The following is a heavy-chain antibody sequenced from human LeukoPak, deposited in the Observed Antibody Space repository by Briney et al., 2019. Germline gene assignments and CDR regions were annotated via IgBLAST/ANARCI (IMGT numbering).Heavy chain of an antibody. CDR2: IYYSGST. J-gene: IGHJ4*02. D-gene: IGHD5-24*01. Sequence: PSETLSLTCTVSGVSINSDAYFWSWIRQPPGKGLEWIGYIYYSGSTNYNPSLKSRVTISVDTSKNQFSLKLSSVTAADTAVYYCARLAGDGSVLDYWGQGTLVTVSS. CDR3: ARLAGDGSVLDY. CDR1: GVSINSDAYF. V-gene: IGHV4-61*08.